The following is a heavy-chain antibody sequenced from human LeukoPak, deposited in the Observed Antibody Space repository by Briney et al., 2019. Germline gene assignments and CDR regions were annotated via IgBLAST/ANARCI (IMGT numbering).Heavy chain of an antibody. J-gene: IGHJ4*02. CDR3: ARDRGYSGYDRGFDY. Sequence: PGGSLRLSCAASGFTFSIYWMTWVRQAPGKGLEWVASINQDGNEKYSVDSVKDRFTISRDNAKNSLYLQMNSLRAEDTAVYYCARDRGYSGYDRGFDYWGQGTLVTVSS. D-gene: IGHD5-12*01. V-gene: IGHV3-7*01. CDR1: GFTFSIYW. CDR2: INQDGNEK.